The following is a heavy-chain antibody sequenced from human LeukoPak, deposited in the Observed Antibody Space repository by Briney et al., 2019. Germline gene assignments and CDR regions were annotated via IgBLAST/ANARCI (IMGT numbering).Heavy chain of an antibody. CDR1: GFTFSSFA. V-gene: IGHV3-23*01. D-gene: IGHD3-9*01. CDR3: ANYGDYDILTGYYYYYGMDV. Sequence: GGSLRLSCAASGFTFSSFAMSGVPQAPGEGLEWVLAISGIGGSTYYADSVKGRFTISRDNSKNTLYLQMNSLRAEDMAVYYCANYGDYDILTGYYYYYGMDVWGQGTTVTVSS. CDR2: ISGIGGST. J-gene: IGHJ6*02.